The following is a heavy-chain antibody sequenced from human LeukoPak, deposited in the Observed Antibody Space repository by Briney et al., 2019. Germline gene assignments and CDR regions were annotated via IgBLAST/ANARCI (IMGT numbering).Heavy chain of an antibody. V-gene: IGHV4-61*05. D-gene: IGHD3-16*01. CDR2: MYYSGST. CDR3: TRDRRGGYFDY. Sequence: SETLSLTCTVSGGSISSSSYYWGWIRQPPGKGLEWIAHMYYSGSTNYNPSLKSRVTISVDTSKNQFSLKLTSVTAADTAVYYCTRDRRGGYFDYWGQGTLVTVSS. J-gene: IGHJ4*02. CDR1: GGSISSSSYY.